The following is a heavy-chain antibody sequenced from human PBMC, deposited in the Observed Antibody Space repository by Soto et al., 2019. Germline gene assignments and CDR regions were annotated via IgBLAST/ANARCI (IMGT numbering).Heavy chain of an antibody. Sequence: QVQLQESGPGLVKPSQTLSLTCTVSGGSISSDVYYWGWIRQHPGKGLEWIGYTHYSGSSYYNPSLRSRVTVSLATSKNQFSLRLTSVTAADTAVYYCATYIYTSVSYSHLFDYWGQGTLVTVSS. D-gene: IGHD3-10*01. CDR3: ATYIYTSVSYSHLFDY. V-gene: IGHV4-31*03. J-gene: IGHJ4*02. CDR1: GGSISSDVYY. CDR2: THYSGSS.